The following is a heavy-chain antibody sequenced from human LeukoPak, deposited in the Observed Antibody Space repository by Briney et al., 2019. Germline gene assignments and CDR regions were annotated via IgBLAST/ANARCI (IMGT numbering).Heavy chain of an antibody. CDR1: GFTVSSNY. Sequence: GRSLRLSCAASGFTVSSNYMSWVRQAPGKGLEWVSVIYSGGSTYYADSVKGRFTISRDNSRNTLYLQMNNLRAEDTAVYYCAKVPISSGWPNFDYWGQGTLVTVSS. CDR2: IYSGGST. CDR3: AKVPISSGWPNFDY. V-gene: IGHV3-53*01. D-gene: IGHD6-19*01. J-gene: IGHJ4*02.